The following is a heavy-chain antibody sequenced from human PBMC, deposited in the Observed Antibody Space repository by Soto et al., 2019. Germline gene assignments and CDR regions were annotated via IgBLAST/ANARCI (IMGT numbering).Heavy chain of an antibody. CDR1: GYSFTSYW. Sequence: GESLKISCKGSGYSFTSYWIGWVRQMPGKGLEWMGIIYPGDSDTRYSPSFQGQVTISADKSISTAYLQWSSLKASDTAMYYCARRPLLYDFWSPNKERNDAFDIWGQGTMVTVSS. V-gene: IGHV5-51*01. D-gene: IGHD3-3*01. J-gene: IGHJ3*02. CDR3: ARRPLLYDFWSPNKERNDAFDI. CDR2: IYPGDSDT.